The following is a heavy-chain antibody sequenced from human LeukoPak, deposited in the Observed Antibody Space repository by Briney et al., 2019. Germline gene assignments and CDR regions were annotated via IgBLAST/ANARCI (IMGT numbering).Heavy chain of an antibody. J-gene: IGHJ4*02. CDR1: GFPFSSYA. CDR3: AKLSDY. D-gene: IGHD3-3*02. CDR2: ISDSGGRT. Sequence: GGSLRLSCAASGFPFSSYAMSWVRQAPGKGLEWVSVISDSGGRTYSAASVKGRFTISRDNSKNTLYLQMNGLRAEDTAMYYCAKLSDYWGQGTLVTVSS. V-gene: IGHV3-23*01.